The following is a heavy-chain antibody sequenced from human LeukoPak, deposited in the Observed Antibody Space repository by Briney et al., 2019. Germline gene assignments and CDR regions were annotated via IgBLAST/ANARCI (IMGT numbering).Heavy chain of an antibody. Sequence: GGSLRLSCAASGFTVSSNYMNWVRQAPGKGLEWVLVMYSGGSTFYGDSVKGRFTISRDNSMNMLYLQMNSLRAEDTAVYYCATNTAMVTNRFDYWGQGTLVTVSS. V-gene: IGHV3-66*01. CDR1: GFTVSSNY. J-gene: IGHJ4*02. CDR2: MYSGGST. D-gene: IGHD5-18*01. CDR3: ATNTAMVTNRFDY.